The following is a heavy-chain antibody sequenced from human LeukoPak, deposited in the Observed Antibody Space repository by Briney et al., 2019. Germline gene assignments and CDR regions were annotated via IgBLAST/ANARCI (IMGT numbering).Heavy chain of an antibody. CDR3: ARDQFLYGDFDY. CDR1: GYTFTGYY. V-gene: IGHV1-2*06. CDR2: INPNSGGT. D-gene: IGHD4-17*01. Sequence: ASVKVSCKASGYTFTGYYMHWVRQAPGQGLEWMGRINPNSGGTNYAQKFQGRVTMTRDTSISTAYMELSRLGSDDTAVYYCARDQFLYGDFDYWGQGTLVTVSS. J-gene: IGHJ4*02.